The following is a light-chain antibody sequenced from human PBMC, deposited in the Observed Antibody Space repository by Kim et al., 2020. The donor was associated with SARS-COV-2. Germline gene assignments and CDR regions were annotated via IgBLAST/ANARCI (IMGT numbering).Light chain of an antibody. J-gene: IGLJ3*02. V-gene: IGLV3-19*01. Sequence: LGQTGKIKCQGNSLRGCYAAWYQQKPGQAPILVIYDENNRPSGIPDRFSGSNSGNTASLTITGARAEDEADYYCKSRGSSGDHWVFGGGTQLTVL. CDR1: SLRGCY. CDR2: DEN. CDR3: KSRGSSGDHWV.